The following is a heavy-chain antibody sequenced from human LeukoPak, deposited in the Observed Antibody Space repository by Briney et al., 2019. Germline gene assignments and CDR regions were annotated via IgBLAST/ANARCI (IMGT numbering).Heavy chain of an antibody. Sequence: SETLSLTCTVSGGSISSYHWSWIRQPPGKGLEWIGYIYYSGSTNYNPSLKSRVTISVDTSKNQFSLKLSSVTAADTAVYHCARRPGWYYGMDVWGQGTTVTVSS. V-gene: IGHV4-59*01. CDR3: ARRPGWYYGMDV. J-gene: IGHJ6*02. CDR2: IYYSGST. CDR1: GGSISSYH.